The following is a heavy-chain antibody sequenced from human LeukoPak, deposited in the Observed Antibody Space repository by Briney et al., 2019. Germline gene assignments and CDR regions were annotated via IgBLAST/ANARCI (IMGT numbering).Heavy chain of an antibody. Sequence: MASETLSLTCTVSGGSISSYYWSWIRQPPGKGLEWIGSIYYSGSTNYNSSLKSRVTIYVDTSKNQFSLRLTSVTAADTAVYYCARRSVAVENYFDYWGQGSLVTVSS. V-gene: IGHV4-59*08. CDR3: ARRSVAVENYFDY. D-gene: IGHD6-19*01. CDR1: GGSISSYY. J-gene: IGHJ4*02. CDR2: IYYSGST.